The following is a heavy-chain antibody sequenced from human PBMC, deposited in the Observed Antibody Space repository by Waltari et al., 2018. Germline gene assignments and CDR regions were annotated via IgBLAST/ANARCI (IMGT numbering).Heavy chain of an antibody. Sequence: EVQLVESGGGLVQPGGSLRLSCAASGFTFSSSWMHWVRQAPGKGLVWVSRIYRDGSSTNYADSVKGRFTISRDNAKNTLYLQMNSLRVEDTAVYYCAAGSSTSCYYAWGQGTLVTVSS. CDR3: AAGSSTSCYYA. J-gene: IGHJ5*02. V-gene: IGHV3-74*01. D-gene: IGHD2-2*01. CDR1: GFTFSSSW. CDR2: IYRDGSST.